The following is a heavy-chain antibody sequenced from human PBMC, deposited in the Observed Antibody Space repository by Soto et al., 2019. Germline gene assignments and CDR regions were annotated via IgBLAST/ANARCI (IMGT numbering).Heavy chain of an antibody. CDR1: GGTFSSYT. V-gene: IGHV1-69*06. CDR3: ATPSRYYYDSSGSHFDY. CDR2: IIPIFGTA. Sequence: EASVKVSCKASGGTFSSYTISWVRQAPGQGLEWMGGIIPIFGTANYAQKFQGRVTMTEDTSTDTAYMELSSLRSEDTAVYYCATPSRYYYDSSGSHFDYWGQGTLVTVSS. J-gene: IGHJ4*02. D-gene: IGHD3-22*01.